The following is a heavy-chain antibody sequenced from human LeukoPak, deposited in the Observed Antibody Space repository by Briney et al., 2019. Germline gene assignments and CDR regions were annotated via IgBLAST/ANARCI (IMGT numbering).Heavy chain of an antibody. CDR3: AHFPTYYYDSSGYSSHAFDI. Sequence: GGSLRLSCAASGFSFTSYAMHWVRQAPGKGLEWVTFIRDDGNNIHYADSVKDRLTISRDNSKNTLYLQMNSLRAEDTPVYYCAHFPTYYYDSSGYSSHAFDIWGQGTMVTVSS. V-gene: IGHV3-30*02. CDR1: GFSFTSYA. CDR2: IRDDGNNI. J-gene: IGHJ3*02. D-gene: IGHD3-22*01.